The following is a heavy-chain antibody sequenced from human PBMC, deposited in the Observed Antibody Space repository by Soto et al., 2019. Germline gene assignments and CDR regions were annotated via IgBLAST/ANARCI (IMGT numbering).Heavy chain of an antibody. CDR1: GYTFTGYY. J-gene: IGHJ4*02. CDR2: INTNSGGT. CDR3: ARTQTNDY. Sequence: QVQLVQSGAEVKKPGASVKVSCKASGYTFTGYYIHWVRQAPGQGLEWMGWINTNSGGTNYAQKFQGRVTMTRYTSISTAYMELSRLTSDDTAVYYCARTQTNDYWGQGTLVTVSS. V-gene: IGHV1-2*02.